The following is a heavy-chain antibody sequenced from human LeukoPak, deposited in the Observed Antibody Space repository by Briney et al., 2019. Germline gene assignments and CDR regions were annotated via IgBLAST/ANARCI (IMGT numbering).Heavy chain of an antibody. V-gene: IGHV3-21*01. Sequence: GGSLKLSCATSGFTFNNYNMNWVRQAPGRALEWVSSITSSGTYIFYADSVKGRFTISRDNAKNSLYLQMNSLRAEDTAVYYCARDQNTVTTHDYWGQGTLVTVSS. CDR2: ITSSGTYI. CDR1: GFTFNNYN. D-gene: IGHD4-17*01. J-gene: IGHJ4*02. CDR3: ARDQNTVTTHDY.